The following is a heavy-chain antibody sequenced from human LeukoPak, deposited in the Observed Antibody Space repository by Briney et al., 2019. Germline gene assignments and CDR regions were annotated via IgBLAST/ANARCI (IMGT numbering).Heavy chain of an antibody. CDR1: GFTFSSYA. V-gene: IGHV3-23*01. CDR2: ISGSGGST. J-gene: IGHJ5*02. D-gene: IGHD3-22*01. CDR3: AKAASYYYDSSGYLNWFDP. Sequence: PGGSLRLSCAASGFTFSSYAMSWVRQAPGKGLEWVSAISGSGGSTYYADSVKGRFTISRDNSKNTLYLQMNSLRAEDTAVYYCAKAASYYYDSSGYLNWFDPWGQGTLVTVSS.